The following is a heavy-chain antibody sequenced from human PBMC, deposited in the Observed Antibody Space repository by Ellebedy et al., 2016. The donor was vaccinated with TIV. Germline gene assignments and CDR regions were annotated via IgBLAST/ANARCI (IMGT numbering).Heavy chain of an antibody. D-gene: IGHD6-13*01. CDR2: ISWNSGSI. CDR1: GFTFDDYA. CDR3: AKDKGGAAAYYMDV. J-gene: IGHJ6*03. V-gene: IGHV3-9*01. Sequence: SLKISCAASGFTFDDYAMHWVRQAPGKGLEWVSGISWNSGSIGYADSVKGRFTISRDNAKNSLYLQMNSLRAEDTALYYCAKDKGGAAAYYMDVWGKGTTVTVSS.